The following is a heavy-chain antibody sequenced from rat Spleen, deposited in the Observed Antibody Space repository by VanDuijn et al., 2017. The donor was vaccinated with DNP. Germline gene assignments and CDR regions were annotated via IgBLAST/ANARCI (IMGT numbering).Heavy chain of an antibody. Sequence: QVQLQQSGAELAKPGSSVKVSCKASGYTFTSYYISWMKQTTGQGPEYIGYFNMGSGGTNYNERFKDKATLTVDQSSSTAFMQLSSLTPDDSAVYFCAKWSSGLFAYWGQGTLVTVSS. D-gene: IGHD4-3*01. CDR2: FNMGSGGT. V-gene: IGHV1-43*01. CDR3: AKWSSGLFAY. CDR1: GYTFTSYY. J-gene: IGHJ3*01.